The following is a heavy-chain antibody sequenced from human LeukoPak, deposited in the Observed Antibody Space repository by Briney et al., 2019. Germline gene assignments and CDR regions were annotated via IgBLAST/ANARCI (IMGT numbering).Heavy chain of an antibody. Sequence: GGSLRLSCAASGFTFRSYWMTWVRQSPGKGLEWVSYISSSGSTIYYADSVKGRFTISRDSSKNTVYLQMTNLRVEDTAVYYCAGYGGRYPYYMEVWGKGTTVTISS. CDR1: GFTFRSYW. J-gene: IGHJ6*03. CDR2: ISSSGSTI. V-gene: IGHV3-48*01. D-gene: IGHD1-26*01. CDR3: AGYGGRYPYYMEV.